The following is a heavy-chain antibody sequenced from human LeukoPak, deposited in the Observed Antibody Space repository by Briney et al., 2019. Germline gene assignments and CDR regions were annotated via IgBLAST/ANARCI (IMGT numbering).Heavy chain of an antibody. J-gene: IGHJ6*04. CDR3: AELGITMIGGV. V-gene: IGHV3-48*04. Sequence: PGGSLRLSCAASGFTFSNYNMNRVRQAPGKGLEWVSYISSSGSTIYYADSVKGRFTISRDNAKNSLYLQMNSLRAEDTAVYYCAELGITMIGGVWGKGTTVTISS. D-gene: IGHD3-10*02. CDR2: ISSSGSTI. CDR1: GFTFSNYN.